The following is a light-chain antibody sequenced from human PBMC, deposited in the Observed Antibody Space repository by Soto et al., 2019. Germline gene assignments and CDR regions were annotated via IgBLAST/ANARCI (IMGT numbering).Light chain of an antibody. V-gene: IGKV1-12*01. CDR2: AAS. J-gene: IGKJ5*01. CDR1: QGISSS. CDR3: QQANSFPIT. Sequence: DIQITQTPSSVSASVGDRVTITCRASQGISSSLAWYQQKPGKAPKLLIYAASSLQSGVPSRFSGSGSGTDFTLTISSLQPEDFATYYCQQANSFPITFGQGTRLEIK.